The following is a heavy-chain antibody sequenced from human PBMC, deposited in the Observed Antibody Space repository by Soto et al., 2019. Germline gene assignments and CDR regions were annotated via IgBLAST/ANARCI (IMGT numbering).Heavy chain of an antibody. D-gene: IGHD3-16*01. CDR3: ARDFLGRDAFDI. Sequence: PSVKVSCKASGYTFTSSDINWVRQATGQGLEWMGWMNPNSGNTGYAQKFQGRVTMTRNTSISTAYMELSSLRSEDTAVYYCARDFLGRDAFDIWGQGTMVTVSS. CDR1: GYTFTSSD. V-gene: IGHV1-8*01. CDR2: MNPNSGNT. J-gene: IGHJ3*02.